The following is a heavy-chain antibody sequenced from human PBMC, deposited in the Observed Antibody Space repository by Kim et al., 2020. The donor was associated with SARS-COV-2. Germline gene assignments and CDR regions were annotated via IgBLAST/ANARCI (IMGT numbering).Heavy chain of an antibody. CDR3: AGVEGIVAITIFGVVTQNWFDP. J-gene: IGHJ5*02. D-gene: IGHD3-3*01. V-gene: IGHV4-34*01. CDR2: INHSGST. Sequence: SETLSLTCAVYGGSFSGYYWSWIRQPPGKGLEWIGEINHSGSTNYNPSPKSRVTISVDTSKNQFSLKLSSVTAADTAVYYCAGVEGIVAITIFGVVTQNWFDPWGQGTLVTVSS. CDR1: GGSFSGYY.